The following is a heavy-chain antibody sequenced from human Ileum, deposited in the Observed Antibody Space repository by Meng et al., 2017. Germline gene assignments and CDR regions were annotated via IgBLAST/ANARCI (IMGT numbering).Heavy chain of an antibody. CDR3: ARHGAFRSHLDD. V-gene: IGHV4-39*01. J-gene: IGHJ4*02. Sequence: QLQLQESGPGLVKPSETLSLTFSGSGGSISSRTSYWGWIRQPPGMGLEWIVSFFYGGTTYYNPSLESRVTTSVDTSKSQFSLNLKSVSAADTAVYFCARHGAFRSHLDDWGQGTLVTVSS. D-gene: IGHD3-3*02. CDR1: GGSISSRTSY. CDR2: FFYGGTT.